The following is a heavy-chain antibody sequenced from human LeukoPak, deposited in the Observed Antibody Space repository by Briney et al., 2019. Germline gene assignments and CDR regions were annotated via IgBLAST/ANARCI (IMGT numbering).Heavy chain of an antibody. J-gene: IGHJ3*02. V-gene: IGHV4-4*07. CDR3: AREYDFWSGYYVDAFDI. CDR2: IYTSGST. D-gene: IGHD3-3*01. Sequence: PSETLSLTCTVSGGSISNYYWSWIRQSAGKGLEWIGRIYTSGSTNYNPSLKSRVTISVDTSKNQFSLKLSSVTAADTAVYYCAREYDFWSGYYVDAFDIWGQGTMVTVSS. CDR1: GGSISNYY.